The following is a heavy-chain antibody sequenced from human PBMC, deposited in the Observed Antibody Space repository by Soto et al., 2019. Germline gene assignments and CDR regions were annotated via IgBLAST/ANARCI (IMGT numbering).Heavy chain of an antibody. CDR1: GGSISSGGYS. D-gene: IGHD5-18*01. CDR2: IYHSGST. CDR3: ARVLVHSYGYSWDPNHYYYYYGMDV. J-gene: IGHJ6*02. V-gene: IGHV4-30-2*01. Sequence: QLQLQESGSGLVKPSQTLSLTCAVSGGSISSGGYSWSWIRQPPGKGLEWIGYIYHSGSTYYNPSLKSRVTLSVARSKSQFSLKLSSVTAADTAAYYCARVLVHSYGYSWDPNHYYYYYGMDVWGQGTTVTVSS.